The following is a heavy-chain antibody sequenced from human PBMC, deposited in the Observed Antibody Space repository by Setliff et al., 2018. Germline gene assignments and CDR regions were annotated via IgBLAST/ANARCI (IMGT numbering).Heavy chain of an antibody. Sequence: SETLSLTCTVSGGSISSSSYYWGWIRQPPGKGLEWIGSIYYSGSTYYNPSLKSRVTISVDTSKNQFSLKLISVTAADTAVYYCGRDRLRGWFDPWGPGTLVTVSS. CDR3: GRDRLRGWFDP. CDR2: IYYSGST. CDR1: GGSISSSSYY. D-gene: IGHD2-21*02. V-gene: IGHV4-39*07. J-gene: IGHJ5*02.